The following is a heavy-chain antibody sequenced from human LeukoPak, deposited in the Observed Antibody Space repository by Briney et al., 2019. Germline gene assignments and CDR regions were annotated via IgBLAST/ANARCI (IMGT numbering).Heavy chain of an antibody. D-gene: IGHD4-17*01. Sequence: ASMKVSCKASGYTFTSYGITWVRQAPGQGLEWMGWISAYNGNTNYAQKLQGRVTMTTDTSTSTAYMELRSLRSDDTAVYYCARDTYPPTTVTTPPLDYWGQGTLVTVSS. CDR1: GYTFTSYG. J-gene: IGHJ4*02. V-gene: IGHV1-18*01. CDR3: ARDTYPPTTVTTPPLDY. CDR2: ISAYNGNT.